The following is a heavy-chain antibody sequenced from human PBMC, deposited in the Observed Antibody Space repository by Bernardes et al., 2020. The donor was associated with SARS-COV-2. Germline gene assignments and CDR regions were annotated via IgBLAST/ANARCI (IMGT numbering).Heavy chain of an antibody. V-gene: IGHV1-24*01. Sequence: ASVKVSCKVSGYTLTELSMHWVRQAPGKGLEWMGGFDPEDGETIYAQKFQGRVTMIEDTSTDTAYMELSSLRSEDTAVYYCARIAVAGLNDFDYWGQGTLVTVSS. CDR3: ARIAVAGLNDFDY. CDR1: GYTLTELS. CDR2: FDPEDGET. D-gene: IGHD6-19*01. J-gene: IGHJ4*02.